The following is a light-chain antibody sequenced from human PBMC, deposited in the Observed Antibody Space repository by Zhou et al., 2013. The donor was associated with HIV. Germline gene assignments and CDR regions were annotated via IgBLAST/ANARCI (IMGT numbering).Light chain of an antibody. J-gene: IGKJ5*01. Sequence: AIQLTQSPSSLSASIGDRVNITCRASQDIFTYLAWYQQTPGKAPRVLIYDASTLQSGVSSRFSGSGSGADFTLTISGLQREDFAIYYCQQLNSFPLTFCQGSRLEI. CDR1: QDIFTY. CDR2: DAS. CDR3: QQLNSFPLT. V-gene: IGKV1-13*02.